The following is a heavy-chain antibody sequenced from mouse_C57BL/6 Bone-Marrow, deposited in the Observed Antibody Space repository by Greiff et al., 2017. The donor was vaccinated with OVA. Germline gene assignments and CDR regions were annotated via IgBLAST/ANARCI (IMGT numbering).Heavy chain of an antibody. D-gene: IGHD1-1*01. J-gene: IGHJ1*03. V-gene: IGHV1-81*01. CDR3: ARLSSRAYYWYFDV. Sequence: QVQLQQSGAELARPGASVKLSCKASGYTFTSYGISWVKQRTGQGLEWIGEIYPRSGNTYYNEKFKGKATLTADKSSSTAYMELRSLTSEDSAVYFCARLSSRAYYWYFDVWGTGTTVTVSS. CDR2: IYPRSGNT. CDR1: GYTFTSYG.